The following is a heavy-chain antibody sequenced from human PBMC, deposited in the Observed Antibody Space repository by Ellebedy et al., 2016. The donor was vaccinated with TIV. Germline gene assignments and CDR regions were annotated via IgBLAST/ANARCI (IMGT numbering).Heavy chain of an antibody. CDR3: ARRPLYGSGSYYNVGYFDL. CDR2: IIPIFGTA. Sequence: SVKVSXKASGGTFSSYAISWVRQAPGQGLEWMGGIIPIFGTANYAQKFQGRVTITADKSTSTAYMELSSLRSEDTAVYYCARRPLYGSGSYYNVGYFDLWGRGTLVTVSS. V-gene: IGHV1-69*06. J-gene: IGHJ2*01. CDR1: GGTFSSYA. D-gene: IGHD3-10*01.